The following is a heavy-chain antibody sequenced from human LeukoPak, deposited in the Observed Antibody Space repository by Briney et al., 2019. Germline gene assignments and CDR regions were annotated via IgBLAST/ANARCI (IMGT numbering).Heavy chain of an antibody. CDR1: GGTFSSYA. CDR3: AGDRRGSTVT. J-gene: IGHJ4*02. D-gene: IGHD4-11*01. V-gene: IGHV1-69*13. CDR2: IIPIFGTA. Sequence: ASVKVSCKASGGTFSSYAVSWVRQAPGQGLEWMGGIIPIFGTANYAQKFQGRVTITADESTSTAYMELSSLRSEDTAVYYCAGDRRGSTVTWGQGTLVTVSS.